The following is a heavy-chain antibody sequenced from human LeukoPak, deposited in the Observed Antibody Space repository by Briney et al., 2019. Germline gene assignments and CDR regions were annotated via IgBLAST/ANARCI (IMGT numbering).Heavy chain of an antibody. Sequence: GGSLRLPCAASRFTFSSYGMHWVRQAPGKGLEWVAFIRYDGSNKYYADSVKGRFTISRDNSKNTLYLQMNSLRAEDTAVYYCAKDRGYYDSSGYYLYWGQGTLVTVSS. CDR3: AKDRGYYDSSGYYLY. J-gene: IGHJ4*02. CDR2: IRYDGSNK. D-gene: IGHD3-22*01. CDR1: RFTFSSYG. V-gene: IGHV3-30*02.